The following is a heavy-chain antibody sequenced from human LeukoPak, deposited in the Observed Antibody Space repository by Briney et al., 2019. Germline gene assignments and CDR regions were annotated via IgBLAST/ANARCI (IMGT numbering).Heavy chain of an antibody. CDR1: GGSISSGSYY. Sequence: SETLSLTCTVSGGSISSGSYYWSWIRQPAGKGLEWIGRIYTSGSTNYNPSLKSRVTISVDTSKNQFSLKLSSVTAADTAVYYCARLFHCTNGVCYGPNTEDYWGQGTLVTVSS. J-gene: IGHJ4*02. CDR2: IYTSGST. D-gene: IGHD2-8*01. CDR3: ARLFHCTNGVCYGPNTEDY. V-gene: IGHV4-61*02.